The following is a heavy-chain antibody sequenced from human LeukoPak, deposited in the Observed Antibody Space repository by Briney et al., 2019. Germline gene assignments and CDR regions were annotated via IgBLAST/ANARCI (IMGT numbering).Heavy chain of an antibody. V-gene: IGHV3-30*02. J-gene: IGHJ5*02. CDR3: AKEGTPHVSTWYDL. CDR1: GFTFSGHG. CDR2: ISYDGTGT. D-gene: IGHD3-10*01. Sequence: GGSLRLSCAASGFTFSGHGMHWVRQAPGKGLEWVALISYDGTGTYYIDSVKGRFTISRDNSKNTLYLQMNILRTEDTAVYYCAKEGTPHVSTWYDLWGQGTQVIVSS.